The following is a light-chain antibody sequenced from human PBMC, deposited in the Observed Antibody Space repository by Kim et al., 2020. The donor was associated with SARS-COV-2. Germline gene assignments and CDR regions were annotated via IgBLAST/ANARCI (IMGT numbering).Light chain of an antibody. Sequence: DIQMTQSPSSLSASVGDRVTITCQASQDISNYLNWYQQKPGKAPKLLIYDASNLETGVPSRFSGSGSGTDFTFTISSLQPEDIATYYCQQYDNLQPTIGGETKVDIK. CDR3: QQYDNLQPT. CDR1: QDISNY. J-gene: IGKJ4*01. CDR2: DAS. V-gene: IGKV1-33*01.